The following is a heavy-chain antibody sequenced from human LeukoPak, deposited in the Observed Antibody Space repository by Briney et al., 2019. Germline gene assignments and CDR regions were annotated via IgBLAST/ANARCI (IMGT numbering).Heavy chain of an antibody. J-gene: IGHJ4*02. CDR3: ARATFLGYYDILTGSDY. V-gene: IGHV4-39*07. Sequence: SETLSLTCSVSGGSISGSSFFWGWIRQPPGNGLEWIGSIFNSGSTHYSPSLKSRVTMTVDTSKNQFSLKLSSVTAADTAVYYCARATFLGYYDILTGSDYWGQGTLVTVSS. D-gene: IGHD3-9*01. CDR2: IFNSGST. CDR1: GGSISGSSFF.